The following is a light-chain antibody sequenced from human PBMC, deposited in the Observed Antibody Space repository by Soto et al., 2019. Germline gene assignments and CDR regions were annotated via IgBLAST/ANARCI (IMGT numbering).Light chain of an antibody. Sequence: IVLTQSPGTLSLSLGERATLSCRASQSVSSSFLAWYQQKPGQAPRLLIHAASTGATGIPARFRGSGSGTDFTLTISSLEPEDSAVYFCHQYADSPQTFGQGTKVDIK. CDR3: HQYADSPQT. CDR2: AAS. CDR1: QSVSSSF. V-gene: IGKV3-20*01. J-gene: IGKJ2*01.